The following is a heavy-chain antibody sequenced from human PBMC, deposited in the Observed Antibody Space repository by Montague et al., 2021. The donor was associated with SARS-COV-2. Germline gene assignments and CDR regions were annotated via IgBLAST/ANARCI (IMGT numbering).Heavy chain of an antibody. Sequence: SETLSLTCTVSGGSISTYYYWGWIHQPPGKGLEWIGSIYYGGSTYYSPSLKSRVTISVDTSMNHFSLKLSSVTAADTAVYYCARDQGVYCSGGSCYNFDYWGQGTLVTVSS. CDR2: IYYGGST. V-gene: IGHV4-39*02. CDR1: GGSISTYYY. J-gene: IGHJ4*02. D-gene: IGHD2-15*01. CDR3: ARDQGVYCSGGSCYNFDY.